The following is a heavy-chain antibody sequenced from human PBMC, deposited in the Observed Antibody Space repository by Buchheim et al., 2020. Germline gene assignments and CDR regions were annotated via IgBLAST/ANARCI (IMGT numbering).Heavy chain of an antibody. Sequence: QVQLQESCPGLVKPSETLSLTCSVSGGSISTYYWSWIRQPPGKALEWVAYISYSGSTYYNPSLKSRVTISVDTSKNQFSLRLTSVTAADTAVYYCARGPESELVPAIIFEYWGQGIL. CDR2: ISYSGST. J-gene: IGHJ4*02. V-gene: IGHV4-59*01. D-gene: IGHD2-2*01. CDR1: GGSISTYY. CDR3: ARGPESELVPAIIFEY.